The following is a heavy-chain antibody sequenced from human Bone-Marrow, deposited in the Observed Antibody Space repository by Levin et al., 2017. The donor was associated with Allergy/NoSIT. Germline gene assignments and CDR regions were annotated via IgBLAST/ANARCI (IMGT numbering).Heavy chain of an antibody. Sequence: ASETLSLTCTVSDYSISSGYYWGWIRQSPKKGLEWIGSLFHSGSTYYNPSLKSRVTISVDTSKNQLSLKLSSVTAADTALYYCARTRRYSSSWYFDAWGQGTLVTVSS. CDR2: LFHSGST. J-gene: IGHJ4*02. CDR1: DYSISSGYY. D-gene: IGHD6-13*01. V-gene: IGHV4-38-2*02. CDR3: ARTRRYSSSWYFDA.